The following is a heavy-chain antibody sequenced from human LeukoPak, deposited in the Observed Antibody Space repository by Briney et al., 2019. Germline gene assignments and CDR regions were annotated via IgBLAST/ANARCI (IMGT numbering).Heavy chain of an antibody. Sequence: GSLRLSCAASGFTFNYTWMSWVRQAPGKGLEWVANIKEDGTETYYVDSVKGRFTISRDNAKNSLYLQTNSLRVEDTAVYYCAKEGRSLQTYWGQGTLVTVSS. CDR1: GFTFNYTW. CDR2: IKEDGTET. J-gene: IGHJ4*02. V-gene: IGHV3-7*03. CDR3: AKEGRSLQTY. D-gene: IGHD5-24*01.